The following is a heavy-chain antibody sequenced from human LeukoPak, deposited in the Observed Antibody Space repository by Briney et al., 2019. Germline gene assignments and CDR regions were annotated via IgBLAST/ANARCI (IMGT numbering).Heavy chain of an antibody. CDR2: IYYSGST. J-gene: IGHJ5*02. CDR3: ARGGYYGSGNDFRFDP. V-gene: IGHV4-59*01. Sequence: SETLSLTCTVSGGSISSYYWSWIRQPPGKGLERIGYIYYSGSTYYKPSLKSRVTISLDTSKNQFSLKLSSVTAADTAVYYCARGGYYGSGNDFRFDPWGQGTLVTVSS. D-gene: IGHD3-10*01. CDR1: GGSISSYY.